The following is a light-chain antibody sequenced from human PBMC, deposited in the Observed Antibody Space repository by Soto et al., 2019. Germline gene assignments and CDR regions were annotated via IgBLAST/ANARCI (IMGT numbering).Light chain of an antibody. CDR2: SNN. V-gene: IGLV1-44*01. Sequence: QSVLTQPPSASGTPGQRVTISCSGTTSNIGSNTVNWYQQLPGTAPKLLIFSNNQRPSGVPDRFSGSTSGTSASLAIIGLQSEDEADYYCAAWDDSLNAVVFGGGTKLTVL. CDR1: TSNIGSNT. CDR3: AAWDDSLNAVV. J-gene: IGLJ2*01.